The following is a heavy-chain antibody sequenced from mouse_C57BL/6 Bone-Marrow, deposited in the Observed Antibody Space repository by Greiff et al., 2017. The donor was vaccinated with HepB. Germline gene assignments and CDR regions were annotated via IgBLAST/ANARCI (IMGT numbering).Heavy chain of an antibody. V-gene: IGHV2-5*01. J-gene: IGHJ4*01. CDR3: AKGLWLRRTPHYYAMDY. D-gene: IGHD2-2*01. CDR2: IWRGGST. CDR1: GFSLTSYG. Sequence: VQLQESGPGLVQPSQSLSITCTVSGFSLTSYGVHWVRQSPGKGLEWLGVIWRGGSTDYNAAFMSRLSITKDNSKSQVFFKMNSLQADDTAIYYCAKGLWLRRTPHYYAMDYWGQGTSVTVSS.